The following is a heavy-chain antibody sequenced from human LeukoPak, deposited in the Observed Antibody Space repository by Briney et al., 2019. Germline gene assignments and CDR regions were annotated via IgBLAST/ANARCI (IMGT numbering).Heavy chain of an antibody. CDR1: GFTFSSYA. V-gene: IGHV3-30-3*01. CDR2: ISYDGSNK. CDR3: ARAWGTMIVVVMLVY. Sequence: GGSLRLSCAASGFTFSSYAIHWVRQAPGKGLEWVAVISYDGSNKYYADSVKGRFTISRDNSKNTLYLQMNSLRAEDTAVYYCARAWGTMIVVVMLVYWGHGTLVTVSS. D-gene: IGHD3-22*01. J-gene: IGHJ4*01.